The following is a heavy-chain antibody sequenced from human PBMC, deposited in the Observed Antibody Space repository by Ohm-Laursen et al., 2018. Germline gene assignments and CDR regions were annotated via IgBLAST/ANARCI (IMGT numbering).Heavy chain of an antibody. D-gene: IGHD3-22*01. Sequence: SETLSLTCTVSGASISGQYWSWIRQPPGKGLEWIGYIHYSGTTTYNPSLTGRVTMSVDLSKNQFSLKLSSVTAADTALYYCARIESDSGGYWYFGMDVWGQGTTVTVSS. CDR3: ARIESDSGGYWYFGMDV. V-gene: IGHV4-59*11. CDR2: IHYSGTT. J-gene: IGHJ6*02. CDR1: GASISGQY.